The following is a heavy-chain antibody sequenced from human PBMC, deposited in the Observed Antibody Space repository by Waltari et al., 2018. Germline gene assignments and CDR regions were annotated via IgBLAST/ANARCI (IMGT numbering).Heavy chain of an antibody. CDR3: ARGLSVWNYDSSGYYWEDVDY. Sequence: EVQLVESGGGLVKPGGSLRLSCAASGFTFSSYSMNWVRQAPGKGLEWVSSISSSSSSIYYTDSVKGRFTISRDNAKNSLYLQINSLRAEDTAVYYCARGLSVWNYDSSGYYWEDVDYWGQGTLVTVSS. CDR1: GFTFSSYS. CDR2: ISSSSSSI. J-gene: IGHJ4*02. V-gene: IGHV3-21*01. D-gene: IGHD3-22*01.